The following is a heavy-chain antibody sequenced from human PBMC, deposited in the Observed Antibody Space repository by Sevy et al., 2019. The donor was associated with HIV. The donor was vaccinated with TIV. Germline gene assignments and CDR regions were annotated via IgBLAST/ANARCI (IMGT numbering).Heavy chain of an antibody. V-gene: IGHV1-18*01. CDR2: ISTYNNNI. Sequence: ASVKVSCKTSGYIFNTFAISWLRQAPGQGPEWMGWISTYNNNIQYAQKFQGRVTMTKDTSTSTAYMEVKSLRSDDTAVYYYAREGYGDNGWLDPWGQGTLVTVSS. CDR3: AREGYGDNGWLDP. D-gene: IGHD5-18*01. J-gene: IGHJ5*02. CDR1: GYIFNTFA.